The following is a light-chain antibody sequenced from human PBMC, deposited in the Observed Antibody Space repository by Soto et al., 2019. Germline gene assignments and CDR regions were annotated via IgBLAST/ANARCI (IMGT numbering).Light chain of an antibody. CDR3: LQHDSYPYT. Sequence: DIQMTQSPSAISASVGDRVTITCRASQDITNSLAWFQQKPGKVPKRLICAASTLQSGVPSTFSGSGSGTEFTLTISSLQPEDFATYYCLQHDSYPYTFGQGTKLEIK. CDR1: QDITNS. V-gene: IGKV1-17*03. J-gene: IGKJ2*01. CDR2: AAS.